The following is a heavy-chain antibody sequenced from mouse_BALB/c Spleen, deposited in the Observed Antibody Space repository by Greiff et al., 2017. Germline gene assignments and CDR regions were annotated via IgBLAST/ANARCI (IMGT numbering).Heavy chain of an antibody. D-gene: IGHD1-1*01. CDR2: IRLKSNNYAT. CDR1: GFTFSNYW. Sequence: EVKLVESGGGLVQPGGSMKLSCVASGFTFSNYWMNWVRQSPEKGLEWVAEIRLKSNNYATHYAESVKGRFTISRDDSKSSVYLQMNNLRAEDTGIYYCTRQNYYGSSYDWFAYWGQGTLVTVSA. V-gene: IGHV6-6*02. J-gene: IGHJ3*01. CDR3: TRQNYYGSSYDWFAY.